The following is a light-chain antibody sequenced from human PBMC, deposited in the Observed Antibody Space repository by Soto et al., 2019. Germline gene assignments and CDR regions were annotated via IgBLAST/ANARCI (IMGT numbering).Light chain of an antibody. CDR3: QQYGSLPRT. J-gene: IGKJ1*01. CDR2: GAS. CDR1: QSINSNY. V-gene: IGKV3-20*01. Sequence: EIVLTQSPGSLSLSPGERATLSCRASQSINSNYLAWYRQKPGQAPRLLIYGASRRATDIPDLFSGSVSGTDFTLTISRLEPEDFAVYYCQQYGSLPRTFGQGTKVEIQ.